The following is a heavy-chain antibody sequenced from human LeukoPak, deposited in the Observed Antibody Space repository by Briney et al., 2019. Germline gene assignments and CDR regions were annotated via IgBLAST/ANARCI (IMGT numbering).Heavy chain of an antibody. CDR2: IYHSGST. CDR3: ARGKGDYYYYMDV. Sequence: SETLSLTCTVSGGSISSSNWWSWVRQPPGKGLEWIGEIYHSGSTNYNPSLKSRVTISVDKSKNQFSLKLSSVTAADTAVYCCARGKGDYYYYMDVWGKGTTVTVSS. V-gene: IGHV4-4*01. J-gene: IGHJ6*03. CDR1: GGSISSSNW.